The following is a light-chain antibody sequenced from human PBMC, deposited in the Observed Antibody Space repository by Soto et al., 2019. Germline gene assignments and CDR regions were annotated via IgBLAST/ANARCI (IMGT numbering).Light chain of an antibody. CDR2: DSS. CDR1: QSVSSN. V-gene: IGKV3-11*01. CDR3: QQRSDWPWT. Sequence: EIVLTPYPARLCLSPGERATLSCRASQSVSSNLAWYRQKPGQAPRLLIYDSSNRAAGIPARVSGSGSGTDFTLTVSSLEPEDFVVYYCQQRSDWPWTFGQGTKVDIK. J-gene: IGKJ1*01.